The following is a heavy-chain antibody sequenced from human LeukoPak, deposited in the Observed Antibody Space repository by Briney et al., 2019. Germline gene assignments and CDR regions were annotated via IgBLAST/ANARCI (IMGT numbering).Heavy chain of an antibody. J-gene: IGHJ6*02. V-gene: IGHV3-21*01. CDR3: ARDIYCSSSSCYYYYGMDV. Sequence: PGGSLRLSCAASGFTFSSYGMHWVRQAPGKGLEWVSSISSSSSYIYYADSVKGRFTISRDNAKNSLYLQMNSLRAEDTAVYYCARDIYCSSSSCYYYYGMDVWGQGTTVTVSS. CDR2: ISSSSSYI. D-gene: IGHD2-2*01. CDR1: GFTFSSYG.